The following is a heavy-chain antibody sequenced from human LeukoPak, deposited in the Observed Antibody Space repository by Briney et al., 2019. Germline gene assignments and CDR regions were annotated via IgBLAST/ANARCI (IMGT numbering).Heavy chain of an antibody. CDR2: IRSKAYDGTT. V-gene: IGHV3-49*04. CDR3: TCSTYYYILDC. J-gene: IGHJ4*02. Sequence: GGSLRLSCTASGFTFGDFAVNWVRQAPGKGLEWVGFIRSKAYDGTTEYAASVKGRFTISRDDSKSIAYLQMNSLKTEDTAVYYCTCSTYYYILDCWGQGTLVTVSS. CDR1: GFTFGDFA. D-gene: IGHD3-22*01.